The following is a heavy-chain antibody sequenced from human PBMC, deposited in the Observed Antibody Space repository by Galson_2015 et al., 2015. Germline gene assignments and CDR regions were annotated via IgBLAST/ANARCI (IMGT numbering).Heavy chain of an antibody. D-gene: IGHD6-19*01. CDR1: GYTFASYG. CDR2: ISAYNGNT. J-gene: IGHJ4*02. CDR3: ARGKTTAVAGTGGDY. V-gene: IGHV1-18*04. Sequence: SVKVSCKASGYTFASYGISWVRQAPGQGLEWMGWISAYNGNTNYAQKLQGRVTMTTDTSTSTAYMELRSLRSDDTAVYYCARGKTTAVAGTGGDYWGQGTLVTVSS.